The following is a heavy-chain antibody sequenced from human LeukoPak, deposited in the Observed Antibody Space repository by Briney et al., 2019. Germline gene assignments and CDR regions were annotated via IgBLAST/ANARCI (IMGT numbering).Heavy chain of an antibody. V-gene: IGHV3-11*01. D-gene: IGHD2-2*02. J-gene: IGHJ5*02. CDR3: AREGCTGTSCYTLSWFDP. CDR1: GFTFSDYY. CDR2: ISSSASII. Sequence: GGSLRLSCAASGFTFSDYYMSWIRQAPGKGLECISYISSSASIIYYADSVKGRFTISRDNAKNSLYLQMNSLRAEDTAVYYCAREGCTGTSCYTLSWFDPWGQGTPVTVSS.